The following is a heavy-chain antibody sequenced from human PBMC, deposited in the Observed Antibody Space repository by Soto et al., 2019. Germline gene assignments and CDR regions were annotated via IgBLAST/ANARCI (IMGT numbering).Heavy chain of an antibody. D-gene: IGHD3-3*01. J-gene: IGHJ6*02. CDR1: GFTFSSYA. V-gene: IGHV3-30-3*01. CDR3: ARVWFGYYDFWSGYYGMDV. CDR2: ISYDGSNK. Sequence: SLRLSCAASGFTFSSYAMHWVRQAPGKGLEWVAVISYDGSNKYYADSVKGRFTISRDNSKNTLYLQMNSLRAEDTAVYCCARVWFGYYDFWSGYYGMDVWGQGTTVTV.